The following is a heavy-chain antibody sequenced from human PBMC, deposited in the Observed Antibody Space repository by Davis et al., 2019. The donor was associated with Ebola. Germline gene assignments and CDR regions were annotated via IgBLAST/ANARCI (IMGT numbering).Heavy chain of an antibody. D-gene: IGHD3-9*01. CDR1: GFTFSSYG. Sequence: GGSLRLSCAASGFTFSSYGMHWVRHAPGKGLDWVAVISYDGSNKYYADSVNGRFTISSDNAKNSLYLRLNRLRAEDTSLYHCARVNAVTGYSRFDPWGQGTLVTDSS. V-gene: IGHV3-30*03. J-gene: IGHJ5*02. CDR3: ARVNAVTGYSRFDP. CDR2: ISYDGSNK.